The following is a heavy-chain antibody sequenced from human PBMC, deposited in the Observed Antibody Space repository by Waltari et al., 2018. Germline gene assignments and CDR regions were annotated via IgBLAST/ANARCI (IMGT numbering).Heavy chain of an antibody. J-gene: IGHJ3*01. V-gene: IGHV4-39*02. CDR1: GGSLTRHRDY. CDR2: MSYNGAT. Sequence: QLQLQESGPGLGKPSETLSLTCIVSGGSLTRHRDYWAWIRQPPGQGLEWIGTMSYNGATYSSPSLKSRVTVSRDTSKNHLSLKLGSVTAADTAVYYCATYIGASIGTAAFDGGGHGTMVTVSS. CDR3: ATYIGASIGTAAFDG. D-gene: IGHD5-12*01.